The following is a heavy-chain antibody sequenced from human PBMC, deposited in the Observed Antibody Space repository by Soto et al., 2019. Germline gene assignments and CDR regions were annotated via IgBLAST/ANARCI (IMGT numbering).Heavy chain of an antibody. D-gene: IGHD3-22*01. V-gene: IGHV1-18*01. CDR1: GYSFTSYG. CDR3: ARDIVFEDSSGNLPGY. Sequence: ASVKVSCKASGYSFTSYGFSWVRQAPGQGPEWMGWISSHNNNTKYAQKLQGRVTMTTDTSTSTAYLELRSLRSDDTAVYYCARDIVFEDSSGNLPGYWGQETRVTVSS. CDR2: ISSHNNNT. J-gene: IGHJ4*02.